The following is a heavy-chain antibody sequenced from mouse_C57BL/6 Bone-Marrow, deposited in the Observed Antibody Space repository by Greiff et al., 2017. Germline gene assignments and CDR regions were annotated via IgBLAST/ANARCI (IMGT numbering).Heavy chain of an antibody. CDR1: GYTFTDYY. V-gene: IGHV1-26*01. Sequence: EVQLQQSGPELVKPGASVKISCKASGYTFTDYYMHWVKQSHGKSLEWIGDINPNDGGTSYNQKFKGKATLTVDKSSSTAYMELRSLTSEDSAVYYCARGGYWYFDVWGRGTAVTVTA. CDR2: INPNDGGT. J-gene: IGHJ1*03. CDR3: ARGGYWYFDV.